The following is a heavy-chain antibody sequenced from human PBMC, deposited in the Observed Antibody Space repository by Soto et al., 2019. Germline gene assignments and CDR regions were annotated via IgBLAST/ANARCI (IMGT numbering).Heavy chain of an antibody. CDR1: GFTFSSYS. Sequence: EVQLVESGGGLVQPGGPLRLSCAASGFTFSSYSMNWVRQAPGKGLEWVSYISSISSTIYYADSVKGRFTISRDNAKNSLYLQMNSLRAEDTAVYYCARDYGYCSGGSCYSDGDYGYLDYWGQGTLVTVSS. D-gene: IGHD2-15*01. V-gene: IGHV3-48*01. J-gene: IGHJ4*02. CDR3: ARDYGYCSGGSCYSDGDYGYLDY. CDR2: ISSISSTI.